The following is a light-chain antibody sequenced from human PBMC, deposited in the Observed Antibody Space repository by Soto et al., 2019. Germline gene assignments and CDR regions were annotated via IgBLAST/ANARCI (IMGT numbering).Light chain of an antibody. CDR2: KTS. V-gene: IGKV1-5*03. Sequence: DTQMTQSPSTLSASVGDRVTITCRASQSIGSWLAWYQQKPGKAPKLLIYKTSILENGVPSRFSGSGSGTEFTLTISSLQSEDFAVYYCQQYNKWPPITFGQGTRLEIK. CDR1: QSIGSW. CDR3: QQYNKWPPIT. J-gene: IGKJ5*01.